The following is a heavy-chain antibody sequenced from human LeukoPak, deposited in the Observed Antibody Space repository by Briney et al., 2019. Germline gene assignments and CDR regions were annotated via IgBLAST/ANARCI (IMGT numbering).Heavy chain of an antibody. CDR3: ARVLDTAVELFDY. D-gene: IGHD5-18*01. CDR2: IIPILGIA. J-gene: IGHJ4*02. CDR1: GYTFTGYY. Sequence: SVKVSCKASGYTFTGYYMHWVRQAPGQGLEWMGRIIPILGIANYAQKFQGRVTITADKSTSTAYMELSSLRSEDTAVYYCARVLDTAVELFDYWGQGTLVTVSS. V-gene: IGHV1-69*02.